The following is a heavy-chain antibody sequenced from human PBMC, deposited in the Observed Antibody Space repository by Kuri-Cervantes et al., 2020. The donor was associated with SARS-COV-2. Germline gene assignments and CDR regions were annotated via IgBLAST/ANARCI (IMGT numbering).Heavy chain of an antibody. CDR2: ISGSGTGA. V-gene: IGHV3-23*01. CDR3: ARDPHGMDV. J-gene: IGHJ6*02. CDR1: GFSFSSYA. Sequence: GGSLRLSCAASGFSFSSYAMSWVRQAPGKGLEWVSVISGSGTGAYYADSVKGRFTISRDKAKNTLYLQMNSLRPEDTAVYYCARDPHGMDVWGQGTMVTVSS.